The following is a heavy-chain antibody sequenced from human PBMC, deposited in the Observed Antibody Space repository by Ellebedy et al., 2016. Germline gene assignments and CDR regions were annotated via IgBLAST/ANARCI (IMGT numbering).Heavy chain of an antibody. J-gene: IGHJ5*02. V-gene: IGHV4-34*01. Sequence: SETLSLTXAVYGGSFSGYYWSWIRQPPGKGLEWIGEIHHSGSTNYNPSLKSRVTISVDTSKSQFSLKLTSVTAADTAVYYCASYYSFYPWGQGTLVTVSS. CDR3: ASYYSFYP. D-gene: IGHD3-16*01. CDR2: IHHSGST. CDR1: GGSFSGYY.